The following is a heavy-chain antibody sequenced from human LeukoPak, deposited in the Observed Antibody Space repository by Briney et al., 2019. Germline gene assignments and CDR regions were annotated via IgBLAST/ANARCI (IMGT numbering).Heavy chain of an antibody. D-gene: IGHD6-13*01. CDR1: GGSISSSDYY. Sequence: KSSETLSLTCTVSGGSISSSDYYWGWIRQPPGKGLEWIGSIYYSGSTNYNPSLKSRVTISVDTSKNQFSLKLSSVTAADTAVYYCARPRAAAGRMRGFDPWGQGTLVTVSS. J-gene: IGHJ5*02. CDR3: ARPRAAAGRMRGFDP. CDR2: IYYSGST. V-gene: IGHV4-39*07.